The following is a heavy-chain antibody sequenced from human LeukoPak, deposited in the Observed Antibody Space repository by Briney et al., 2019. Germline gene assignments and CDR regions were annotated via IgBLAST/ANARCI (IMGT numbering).Heavy chain of an antibody. CDR2: IYYSGST. V-gene: IGHV4-59*01. J-gene: IGHJ5*02. CDR1: GGSISSYY. CDR3: ARVHYYGSGSYQYNWFDP. D-gene: IGHD3-10*01. Sequence: SETLSLTCTVSGGSISSYYWSWIRQPPGKGLEWIGYIYYSGSTNYNPSLKSRVTISVDTSKNQFSLKLSSVTAADTAVYYCARVHYYGSGSYQYNWFDPWGQGTLVTVSS.